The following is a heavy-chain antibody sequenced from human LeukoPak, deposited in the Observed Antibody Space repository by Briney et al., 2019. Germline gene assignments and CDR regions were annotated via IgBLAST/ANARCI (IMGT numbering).Heavy chain of an antibody. CDR3: ARPPLMNPQLAYWYFDV. CDR2: VTRNGDI. CDR1: GGPFSGYY. D-gene: IGHD1-1*01. J-gene: IGHJ2*01. Sequence: PSETLSLTCAVYGGPFSGYYWSWIRQPPGKGLEWIGEVTRNGDINYNPSLKSRVTLSLEASQNKFSLTVNSVSAADTAVYYCARPPLMNPQLAYWYFDVWGRGTLVTVSS. V-gene: IGHV4-34*01.